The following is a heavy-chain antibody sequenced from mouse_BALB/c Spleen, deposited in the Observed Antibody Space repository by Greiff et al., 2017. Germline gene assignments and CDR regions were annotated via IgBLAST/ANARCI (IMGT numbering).Heavy chain of an antibody. J-gene: IGHJ4*01. CDR1: GFSFTGYG. CDR3: CRKEEVYAMDY. Sequence: QVQLKESGPGLVAPSQTLSITCTVSGFSFTGYGVKWVRQPPGKGLEWLGMIWGGGSKDNNSANKSRQSTSKDNSKSQVFLMMNSLHTDDTARYYCCRKEEVYAMDYWGQGTSVTVSS. V-gene: IGHV2-6-7*01. CDR2: IWGGGSK.